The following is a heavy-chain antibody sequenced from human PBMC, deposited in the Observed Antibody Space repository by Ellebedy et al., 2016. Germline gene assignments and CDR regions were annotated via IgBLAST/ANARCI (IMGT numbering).Heavy chain of an antibody. Sequence: ETLSLTCAASGFTFSSYFMSWVRQAPGKGLEWVANIKQDGSEKYYVDSVKGRFTISRDNAKNSLYLQMNSLRAEDTAVYYCAKQRGGYWGQGTLVTVSS. CDR1: GFTFSSYF. V-gene: IGHV3-7*03. D-gene: IGHD1/OR15-1a*01. CDR2: IKQDGSEK. J-gene: IGHJ4*02. CDR3: AKQRGGY.